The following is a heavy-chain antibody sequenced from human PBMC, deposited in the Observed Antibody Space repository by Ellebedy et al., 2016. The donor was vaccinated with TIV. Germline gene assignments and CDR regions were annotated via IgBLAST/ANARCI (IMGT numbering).Heavy chain of an antibody. Sequence: GESLKISCAASGFTFSNYAMNWVRQAPGKGLEWVSEMSGNGYVVKYADSAKGRFTISRDNSKSTLYLQMNSLRAEDAAVYYCAKNGETRPLDYWGQGTLVTVSS. CDR3: AKNGETRPLDY. V-gene: IGHV3-23*01. CDR2: MSGNGYVV. CDR1: GFTFSNYA. D-gene: IGHD2-2*01. J-gene: IGHJ4*02.